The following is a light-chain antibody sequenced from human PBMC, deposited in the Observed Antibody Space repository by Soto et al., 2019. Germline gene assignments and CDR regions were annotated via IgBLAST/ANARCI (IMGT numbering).Light chain of an antibody. V-gene: IGKV1-5*03. CDR2: KAY. CDR1: QRVNIW. J-gene: IGKJ1*01. CDR3: QQYNTYSRT. Sequence: DIQMTQSPSTLSASVGDRVTITCRASQRVNIWLAWYQQKPGKAPKLLIYKAYSLESGVPSRFSGSGSGTEFTLTISSLQPDDFATYYCQQYNTYSRTFGQGTKVEIK.